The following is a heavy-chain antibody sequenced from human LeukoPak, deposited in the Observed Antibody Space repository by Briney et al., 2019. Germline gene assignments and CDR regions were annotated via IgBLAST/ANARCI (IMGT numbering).Heavy chain of an antibody. CDR1: GFTFSSYA. J-gene: IGHJ3*02. D-gene: IGHD6-25*01. V-gene: IGHV3-30-3*01. Sequence: GRSLRLSCAASGFTFSSYAMHWVRQAPGKGLEWVAVISYDGSNKYYADSVKGRFTISRDNSKNTLYLQMNSLRAEDTAVYYCTRGTSSDVFDIWGQGTMVTVSS. CDR3: TRGTSSDVFDI. CDR2: ISYDGSNK.